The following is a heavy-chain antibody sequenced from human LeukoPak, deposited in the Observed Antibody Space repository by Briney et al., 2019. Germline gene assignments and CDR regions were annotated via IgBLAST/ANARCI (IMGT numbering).Heavy chain of an antibody. J-gene: IGHJ4*02. V-gene: IGHV4-39*01. CDR3: ARQPPGYCSSTSCSHFDY. Sequence: PSGTLSLTCTVSGGSISSSSYYWGWIRQPPGKGLEWVGSIYYSGSTYYNPSLKSRVTISVDTSKNQFSLKLSSVTAADTAVYYCARQPPGYCSSTSCSHFDYWGQGTLVTVSS. CDR2: IYYSGST. D-gene: IGHD2-2*01. CDR1: GGSISSSSYY.